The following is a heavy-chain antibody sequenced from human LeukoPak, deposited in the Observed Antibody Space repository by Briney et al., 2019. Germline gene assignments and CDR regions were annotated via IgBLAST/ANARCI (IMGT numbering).Heavy chain of an antibody. CDR1: GGSISSGDYY. V-gene: IGHV4-30-4*08. Sequence: PSETLSLTCTVSGGSISSGDYYWSWIRQPPGKGLEWIGYIYYSGSTYYNPSLKSRVTISVDTSKNQFSLKLSSVTAADTAVYYCASASGWYFRDWTYCGQGNLVTVSS. CDR2: IYYSGST. D-gene: IGHD6-19*01. CDR3: ASASGWYFRDWTY. J-gene: IGHJ4*02.